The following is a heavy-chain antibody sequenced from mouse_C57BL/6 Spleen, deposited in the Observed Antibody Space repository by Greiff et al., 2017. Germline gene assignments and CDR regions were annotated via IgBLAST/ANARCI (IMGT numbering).Heavy chain of an antibody. CDR1: GFTFSSYA. J-gene: IGHJ4*01. Sequence: EVMLVESGGGLVKPGGSLKLSCAASGFTFSSYAMSWVRQTPEKRLEWVATISDGGSYTYYPDNVKGRFTISRDNAKNNLYLQMSHLKSEDTAMYYCARDLYDPGYAMDYWGQGTSVTVSS. V-gene: IGHV5-4*01. CDR2: ISDGGSYT. CDR3: ARDLYDPGYAMDY. D-gene: IGHD2-12*01.